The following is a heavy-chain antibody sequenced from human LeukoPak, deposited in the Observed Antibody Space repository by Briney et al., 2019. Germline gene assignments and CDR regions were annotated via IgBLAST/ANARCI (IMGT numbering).Heavy chain of an antibody. J-gene: IGHJ4*02. CDR2: IYYSGST. CDR3: ARRRRKFYSILTGLVDGETGIFDY. CDR1: GGSISSYY. D-gene: IGHD3-9*01. Sequence: SETLSLTCTVSGGSISSYYWGWIRQPPGKGLEWIGSIYYSGSTYYNPSLKSRVTISVDTSKNQFSLKLSSVTAADTAVYYFARRRRKFYSILTGLVDGETGIFDYWGQGTLVTVSS. V-gene: IGHV4-39*07.